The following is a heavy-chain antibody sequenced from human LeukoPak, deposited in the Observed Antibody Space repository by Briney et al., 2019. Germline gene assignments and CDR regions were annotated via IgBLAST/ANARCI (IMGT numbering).Heavy chain of an antibody. CDR1: GGSFSGYY. D-gene: IGHD3-10*01. V-gene: IGHV4-34*01. CDR3: ARSRGYYGSGRNDY. CDR2: IYHSGST. J-gene: IGHJ4*02. Sequence: SETLSLTCAVYGGSFSGYYWSWIRQPPGKGLEWIGEIYHSGSTNYNPSLKSRVTISVDKSKNQFSLKLSSVTAADTAVYYCARSRGYYGSGRNDYWGQGTLVTVSS.